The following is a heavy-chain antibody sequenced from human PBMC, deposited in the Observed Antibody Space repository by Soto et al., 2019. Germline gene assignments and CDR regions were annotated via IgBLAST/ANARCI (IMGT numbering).Heavy chain of an antibody. Sequence: QVHLVQSGAEVKKPGSSVKVSCKVSGGAFISYAISWVRQAPGRGLEWMGGIIPVFGTANYTQKFQGRVTITADASTSTAYMELSGLTSEDTALYYCARGRVTTYLTEFDYWGQGTLVTVSS. V-gene: IGHV1-69*01. CDR3: ARGRVTTYLTEFDY. CDR2: IIPVFGTA. D-gene: IGHD4-17*01. J-gene: IGHJ4*02. CDR1: GGAFISYA.